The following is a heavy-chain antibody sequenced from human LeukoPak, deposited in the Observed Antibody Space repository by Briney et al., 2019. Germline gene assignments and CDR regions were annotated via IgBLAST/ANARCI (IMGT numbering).Heavy chain of an antibody. D-gene: IGHD2-15*01. J-gene: IGHJ4*02. CDR3: ARFCSGGSCYVGVDY. CDR2: ISSSSSYI. V-gene: IGHV3-21*01. Sequence: GGSLRLSCAASGFTFSSYSMNWVRQAPGKGLEWVSSISSSSSYIYYADSVKGRFTISRDNAKNSLYLQMNSLRAEDTAVYYCARFCSGGSCYVGVDYWGQGTLVTVSS. CDR1: GFTFSSYS.